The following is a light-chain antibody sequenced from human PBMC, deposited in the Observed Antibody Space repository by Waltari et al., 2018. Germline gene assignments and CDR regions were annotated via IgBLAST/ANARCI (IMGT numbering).Light chain of an antibody. Sequence: QSVLTQPPSVSEAPRQRVTISCPGTSSNIENNGVNWYQQFPGTAPRLLVYQDDMVPSGVSDRFSGSKSGTSASLAISGLQSEDEADYYCAAWDDSLNGWVFGGGTKLTVL. CDR2: QDD. V-gene: IGLV1-36*01. CDR3: AAWDDSLNGWV. CDR1: SSNIENNG. J-gene: IGLJ3*02.